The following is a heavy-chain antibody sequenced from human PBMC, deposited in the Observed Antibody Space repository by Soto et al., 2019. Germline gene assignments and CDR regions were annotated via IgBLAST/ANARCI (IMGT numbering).Heavy chain of an antibody. CDR1: GFTFNSYA. Sequence: GVSLRLSCAASGFTFNSYAMSWVRQAPGKGLEWVSTISGSGGSTYYADSVEGRFTISRDNSKNTLYLQMNTLRAEDTAVYYCAKDIRQAGSCLDYWGQGALVTVSS. CDR3: AKDIRQAGSCLDY. J-gene: IGHJ4*02. CDR2: ISGSGGST. V-gene: IGHV3-23*01. D-gene: IGHD2-15*01.